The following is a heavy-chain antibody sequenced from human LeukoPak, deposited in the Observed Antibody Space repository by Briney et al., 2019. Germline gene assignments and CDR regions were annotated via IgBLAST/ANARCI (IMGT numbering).Heavy chain of an antibody. J-gene: IGHJ5*02. Sequence: PSETLSLTCTVADDSISNSDYYWGWIRQPPGKGLEWIGSISYAGSTYYDPSLKSRVTISVDTSKNQFSLKLSSVTAADTAVYYCARGAKNCSGGSCYPNWFDPWGQGTLVTVSS. CDR2: ISYAGST. CDR1: DDSISNSDYY. D-gene: IGHD2-15*01. V-gene: IGHV4-39*07. CDR3: ARGAKNCSGGSCYPNWFDP.